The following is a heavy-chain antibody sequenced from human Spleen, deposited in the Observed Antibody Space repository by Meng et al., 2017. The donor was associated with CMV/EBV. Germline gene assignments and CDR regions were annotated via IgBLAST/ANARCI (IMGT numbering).Heavy chain of an antibody. CDR2: ISGSGGST. D-gene: IGHD6-19*01. V-gene: IGHV3-23*01. CDR1: GFTFSNYA. J-gene: IGHJ4*02. CDR3: GNDIKRWEAGNFDY. Sequence: GESLKICCAASGFTFSNYAMSWVRRPPEKGLEWVSAISGSGGSTYAADSVKGRITISRDNSKNTLYLQMSSLRAEDTAVYYCGNDIKRWEAGNFDYWGQGTLVTVSS.